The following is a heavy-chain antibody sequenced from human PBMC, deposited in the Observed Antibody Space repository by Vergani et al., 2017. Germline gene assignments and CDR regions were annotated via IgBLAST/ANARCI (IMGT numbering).Heavy chain of an antibody. CDR1: GGSISSYY. Sequence: QVQLQESGPGLVKPSETLSLTCTVSGGSISSYYWSWIRQPPGKRLEWIGYIYYSGSTNYNPSLKSRVTISVDTSKNQFSLKLSSVTAADTAVYYCAREVVTMVRGVIVYWFDPWGQGTLVTVSS. V-gene: IGHV4-59*01. D-gene: IGHD3-10*01. CDR2: IYYSGST. CDR3: AREVVTMVRGVIVYWFDP. J-gene: IGHJ5*02.